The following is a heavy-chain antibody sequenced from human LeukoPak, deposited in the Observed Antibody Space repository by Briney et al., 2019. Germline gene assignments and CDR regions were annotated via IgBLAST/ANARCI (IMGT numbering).Heavy chain of an antibody. CDR2: ISYDGSNK. V-gene: IGHV3-30*18. J-gene: IGHJ4*02. D-gene: IGHD2-15*01. CDR1: GFTFNSYG. CDR3: AKEGPYDVVVVAANDY. Sequence: GGSLRLSCAASGFTFNSYGMHWVRQAPGKGLEWVAVISYDGSNKYYADSVKGRFTISRDNSKNTLYLQMNSLRAEDTAVYYCAKEGPYDVVVVAANDYWGQGTLVTVSS.